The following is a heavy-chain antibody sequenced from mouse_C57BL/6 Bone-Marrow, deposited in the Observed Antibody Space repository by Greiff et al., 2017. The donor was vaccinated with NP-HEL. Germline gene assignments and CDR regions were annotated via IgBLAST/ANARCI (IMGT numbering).Heavy chain of an antibody. CDR1: GFTFSSYA. CDR2: ISDGGSYT. CDR3: ARDTGLGRTWFAY. Sequence: EVKLMESGGGLVKPGGSLKLSCAASGFTFSSYAMSWVRQTPDKRLEWVATISDGGSYTYYPDNVKGRFTISRDNAKNNLYLQMSHLKSEDTAMYYCARDTGLGRTWFAYWGQGTLVTVSA. D-gene: IGHD4-1*01. J-gene: IGHJ3*01. V-gene: IGHV5-4*01.